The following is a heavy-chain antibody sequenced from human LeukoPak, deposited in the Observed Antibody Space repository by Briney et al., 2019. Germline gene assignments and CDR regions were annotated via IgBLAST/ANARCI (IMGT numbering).Heavy chain of an antibody. V-gene: IGHV1-18*01. CDR2: ISAYNGNT. J-gene: IGHJ5*02. D-gene: IGHD3-10*01. Sequence: ASVKVSCKASGYTFTSYGISWVRQAPGQGLEWMGWISAYNGNTNYAQKLQGRVTMTTDTSTSTAYMELRSLRSEDTAVYYCARLYYYGSGSYDFWFDPWGQGTLVTVSS. CDR3: ARLYYYGSGSYDFWFDP. CDR1: GYTFTSYG.